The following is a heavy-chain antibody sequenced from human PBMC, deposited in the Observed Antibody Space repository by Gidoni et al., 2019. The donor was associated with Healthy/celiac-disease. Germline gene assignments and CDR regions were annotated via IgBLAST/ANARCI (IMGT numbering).Heavy chain of an antibody. CDR3: AKEGVITTGYFDY. D-gene: IGHD3-22*01. CDR1: GFTFSSYA. V-gene: IGHV3-23*01. J-gene: IGHJ4*02. Sequence: EVQLLESGGGLVHPGGSLRLSCAASGFTFSSYAMSWVRQAPGKGLEWVSAIGGSGGSTYYADSVKGRFTISRDNSKNTLYLQMNSLRAEDTAVYYCAKEGVITTGYFDYWGQGTLVTVSS. CDR2: IGGSGGST.